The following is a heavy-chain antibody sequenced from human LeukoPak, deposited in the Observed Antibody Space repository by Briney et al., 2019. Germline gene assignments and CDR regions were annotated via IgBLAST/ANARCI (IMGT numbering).Heavy chain of an antibody. D-gene: IGHD3-10*01. Sequence: ASVKVSRKTSGYIFTDYYIHWVRQARGQGLEWMAWINPNSGGTYFAQNFEARVTLTRDTSINTAYMEMRGLTSDDTAIYYCAKSQYSFGSGATRPLFDYWGQGTQVTVSS. V-gene: IGHV1-2*02. CDR2: INPNSGGT. J-gene: IGHJ4*02. CDR1: GYIFTDYY. CDR3: AKSQYSFGSGATRPLFDY.